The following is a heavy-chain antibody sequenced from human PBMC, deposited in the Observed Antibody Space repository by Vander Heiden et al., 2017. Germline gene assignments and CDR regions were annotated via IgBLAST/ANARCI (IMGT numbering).Heavy chain of an antibody. CDR1: GFTFSSYG. CDR2: IWYDGSNK. CDR3: ARGIAAAGYYGMDV. J-gene: IGHJ6*02. D-gene: IGHD6-13*01. V-gene: IGHV3-33*01. Sequence: QVQLVESGGGVVQPGRSLRLSCAASGFTFSSYGMHWVRQAPGKGLGWGAVIWYDGSNKYYADSVKGRFTISRDNSKNTLYLQMNSLRAEDTAVYYCARGIAAAGYYGMDVWGQGTTVTVSS.